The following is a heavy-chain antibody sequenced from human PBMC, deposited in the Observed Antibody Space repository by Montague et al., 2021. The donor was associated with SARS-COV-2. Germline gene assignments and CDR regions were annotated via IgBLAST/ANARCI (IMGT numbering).Heavy chain of an antibody. CDR2: IYYSGGT. CDR3: ARDSDYYDSSAGYYYGMDV. CDR1: TESFNGYY. D-gene: IGHD3-22*01. Sequence: SETLSLTCAVYTESFNGYYWTWIRQPPGKGLEWIGYIYYSGGTNYNPSLKSRVTISVDTSKNQFSLKLSSVTAADTAVYYCARDSDYYDSSAGYYYGMDVWGQGTTVTVSS. J-gene: IGHJ6*02. V-gene: IGHV4-59*01.